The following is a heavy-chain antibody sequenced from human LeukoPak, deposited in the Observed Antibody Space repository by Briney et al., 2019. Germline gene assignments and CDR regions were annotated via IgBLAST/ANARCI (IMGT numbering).Heavy chain of an antibody. CDR2: IYYSGNT. J-gene: IGHJ4*02. V-gene: IGHV4-59*01. CDR1: GGSISSYY. Sequence: SETLSLTCTVSGGSISSYYWSWIRQPPGKGLEWIGDIYYSGNTNYNPSLKSRVTISVDTSKNQFSLKLSSASAADTAVYYCARGKVYFDSWGQGTLVTVSS. CDR3: ARGKVYFDS.